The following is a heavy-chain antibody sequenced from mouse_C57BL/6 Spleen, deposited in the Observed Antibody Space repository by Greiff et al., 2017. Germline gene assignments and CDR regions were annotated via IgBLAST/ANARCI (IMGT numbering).Heavy chain of an antibody. D-gene: IGHD1-1*01. CDR2: IYPSDSET. CDR3: AIHYGSSYGVDY. J-gene: IGHJ2*02. Sequence: QVQLQQPGAELVRPGSSVKLSCKASGYTFTSYWMDWVKQRPGQGLEWIGNIYPSDSETHYNQKFKDKATLTVDKSSSTAYMQLSSLTSEDSAVYYCAIHYGSSYGVDYWGQGTSLTVSS. CDR1: GYTFTSYW. V-gene: IGHV1-61*01.